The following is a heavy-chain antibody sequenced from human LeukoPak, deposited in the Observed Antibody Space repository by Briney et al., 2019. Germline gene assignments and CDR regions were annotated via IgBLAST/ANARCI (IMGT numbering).Heavy chain of an antibody. CDR2: MNPNSGNT. V-gene: IGHV1-8*01. Sequence: ASVKVSCKASGYTFTSYDINLVRQATGQGLEWMGWMNPNSGNTGYAQKFQGRVTMTRNTSISTAYMELSSLRSEDTAVYYCARGRLWYQLPTDWGQGTLVTVSS. J-gene: IGHJ4*02. CDR1: GYTFTSYD. D-gene: IGHD2-2*01. CDR3: ARGRLWYQLPTD.